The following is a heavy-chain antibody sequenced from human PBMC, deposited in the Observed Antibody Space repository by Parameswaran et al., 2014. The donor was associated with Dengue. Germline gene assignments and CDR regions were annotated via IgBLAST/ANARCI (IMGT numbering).Heavy chain of an antibody. D-gene: IGHD1-26*01. Sequence: RWIRQPPGKGLEWVSAISGSGGATFYTDSVKGRFTISRDNSKNTLYLQMNSLRAEDTAIFYCAKGGYSAPFDYWGQGTLVTVSS. CDR3: AKGGYSAPFDY. V-gene: IGHV3-23*01. J-gene: IGHJ4*02. CDR2: ISGSGGAT.